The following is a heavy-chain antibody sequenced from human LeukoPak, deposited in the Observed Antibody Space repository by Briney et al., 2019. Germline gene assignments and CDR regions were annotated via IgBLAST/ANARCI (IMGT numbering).Heavy chain of an antibody. CDR1: GGSFSGYY. Sequence: SETLSLTCAVYGGSFSGYYWSWIRQPPGKGLEWIGEINHSGSTNYNPSLKSRVTISVDTSKNQFSLKLSSVTAADTAVYYCARGRGRSMVRGGLSYRGQGTLVTVSS. J-gene: IGHJ4*02. CDR3: ARGRGRSMVRGGLSY. CDR2: INHSGST. V-gene: IGHV4-34*01. D-gene: IGHD3-10*01.